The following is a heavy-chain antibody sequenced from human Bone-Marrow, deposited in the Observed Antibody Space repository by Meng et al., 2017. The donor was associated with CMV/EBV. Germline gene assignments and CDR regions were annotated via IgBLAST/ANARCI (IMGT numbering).Heavy chain of an antibody. D-gene: IGHD2-15*01. CDR2: ISYDGSNK. Sequence: LSCAASGFTFRTYGMHWVRQPPGKGLEWVAVISYDGSNKYDADSVKGRFTISRDNSKNTLYLQMNSLRVEDTAVYYCAREGLAATDYWGQGTLVTVSS. J-gene: IGHJ4*02. V-gene: IGHV3-30*03. CDR1: GFTFRTYG. CDR3: AREGLAATDY.